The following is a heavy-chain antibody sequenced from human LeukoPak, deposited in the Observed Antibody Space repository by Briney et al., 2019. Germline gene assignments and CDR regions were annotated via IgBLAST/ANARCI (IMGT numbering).Heavy chain of an antibody. J-gene: IGHJ4*02. V-gene: IGHV4-38-2*02. Sequence: SVTLSLTCTVSGYSISSGYYWGWIRQPPGKGLEWIGNIYHSGSTYYNPSLKSRVTISVDTSKNQFSLKLTSVTATDTAVYYCARSRRSWSTFDYWGQGTLVTVSS. D-gene: IGHD6-13*01. CDR2: IYHSGST. CDR1: GYSISSGYY. CDR3: ARSRRSWSTFDY.